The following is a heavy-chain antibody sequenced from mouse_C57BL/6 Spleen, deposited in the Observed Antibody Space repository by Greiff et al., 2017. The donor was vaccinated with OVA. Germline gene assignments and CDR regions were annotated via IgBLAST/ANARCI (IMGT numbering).Heavy chain of an antibody. V-gene: IGHV1-54*01. J-gene: IGHJ4*01. D-gene: IGHD3-1*01. CDR3: ARSGGWYYAMDY. Sequence: QVQLQQSGAELVRPGTSVKVSCKASGYAFTNYLIEWVKQRPGQGLEWIGVINPGSGGTNYNEKFKGKATLTADKSSSTAYMQLSSLTSEDSAVYFCARSGGWYYAMDYWGQGTSVTVSS. CDR1: GYAFTNYL. CDR2: INPGSGGT.